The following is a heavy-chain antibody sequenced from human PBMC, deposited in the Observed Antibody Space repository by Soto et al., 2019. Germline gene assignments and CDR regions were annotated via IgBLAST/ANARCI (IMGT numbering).Heavy chain of an antibody. CDR1: GFTFSSYG. CDR2: ISYDGSNK. Sequence: QVQLVESGGGVVQPGRSLRLSCAASGFTFSSYGMHWVRQAPGKGLEWVAVISYDGSNKYYADSVKGRFTISRDNSKNTLYLQMNSLRAEETAVYYCAKDGYYGSGSNPYYYYYYYMDVWGKGTTVTVSS. J-gene: IGHJ6*03. V-gene: IGHV3-30*18. CDR3: AKDGYYGSGSNPYYYYYYYMDV. D-gene: IGHD3-10*01.